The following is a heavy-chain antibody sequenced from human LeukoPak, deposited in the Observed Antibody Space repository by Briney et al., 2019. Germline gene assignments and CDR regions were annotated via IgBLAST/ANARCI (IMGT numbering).Heavy chain of an antibody. CDR1: GGSFSGYY. J-gene: IGHJ5*02. CDR3: ARRGYQLPVPGPNWFDP. Sequence: PSETLSLTCAVYGGSFSGYYWSWIRQPPGKGLEWIGEINHSGSTNYNPSLKSRVTISVDTSKNQFSLKLSSVTAADTAVYYCARRGYQLPVPGPNWFDPWGQGTLVTVSS. D-gene: IGHD2-2*01. V-gene: IGHV4-34*01. CDR2: INHSGST.